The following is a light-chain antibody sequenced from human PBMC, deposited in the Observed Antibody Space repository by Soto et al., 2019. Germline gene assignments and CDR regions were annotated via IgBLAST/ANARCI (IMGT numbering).Light chain of an antibody. Sequence: FMLTQPHSVSESQGKTVTISCTRSSGSIASNYVQWYQQRPGSAPTTVIYEDNQRPSGVPDRFSGSIDSSSNSASLTISGLKTEDEADYYCQSYDSSNRVFGGGTTLTVL. J-gene: IGLJ3*02. CDR3: QSYDSSNRV. CDR1: SGSIASNY. V-gene: IGLV6-57*04. CDR2: EDN.